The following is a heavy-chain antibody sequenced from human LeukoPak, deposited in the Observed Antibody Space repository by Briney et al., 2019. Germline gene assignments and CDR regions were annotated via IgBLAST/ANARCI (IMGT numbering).Heavy chain of an antibody. J-gene: IGHJ4*02. V-gene: IGHV1-2*02. CDR2: ISPNTGGT. D-gene: IGHD6-19*01. CDR3: ARGVSIAVAGTFDY. CDR1: GYTFTDYY. Sequence: GASVKVSCKASGYTFTDYYIHWVRQAPGQGLQWMGWISPNTGGTNYAQKFQGRVTMTRDTSISTADMELSRLRSEDTAVYYCARGVSIAVAGTFDYWGQGTLVTVSS.